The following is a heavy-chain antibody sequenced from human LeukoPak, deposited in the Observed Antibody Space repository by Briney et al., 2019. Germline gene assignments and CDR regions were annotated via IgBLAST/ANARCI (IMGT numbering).Heavy chain of an antibody. V-gene: IGHV4-4*07. D-gene: IGHD3-22*01. CDR2: IYTTGNT. CDR1: GGAIISYY. Sequence: PSETLSLTCSVSGGAIISYYWSWIRQPAGKEPEWIGRIYTTGNTDYNPSLKTRVTMSTDLSKKQFSLRLRSVTAADTAVYYCARLKFYDSTGYSPGYYMDVWGKGTAVTVSS. CDR3: ARLKFYDSTGYSPGYYMDV. J-gene: IGHJ6*03.